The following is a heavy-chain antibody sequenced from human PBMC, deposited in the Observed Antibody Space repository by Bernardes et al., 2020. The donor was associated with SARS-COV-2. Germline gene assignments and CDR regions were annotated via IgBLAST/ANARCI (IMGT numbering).Heavy chain of an antibody. J-gene: IGHJ4*02. CDR2: ISWNSGSI. V-gene: IGHV3-9*01. CDR3: AKIGGIVGDDGPSDY. CDR1: GFTFDDYA. D-gene: IGHD3-22*01. Sequence: GGSLRLSCAASGFTFDDYAMHWVRQAPGKGLEWVSGISWNSGSIGYADSVKGRFTISRDNAKNSLYLQMNSLRAEDTALYYCAKIGGIVGDDGPSDYWGQGTLVTVSS.